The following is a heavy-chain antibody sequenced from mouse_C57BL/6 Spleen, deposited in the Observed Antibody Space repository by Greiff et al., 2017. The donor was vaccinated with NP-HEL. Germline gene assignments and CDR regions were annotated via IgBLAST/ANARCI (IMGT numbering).Heavy chain of an antibody. CDR3: ARGRGYFYFDY. J-gene: IGHJ2*01. Sequence: VQLQQPGTELVKPGASVKLSCKASGYSFTSYWMHWVKQRPGQGLEWIGNINPSNGGTNYNEKFKSKATMTVDKSSSTAYMQLSSLTSEDSAVYYCARGRGYFYFDYWGQGTTLTVSS. CDR1: GYSFTSYW. V-gene: IGHV1-53*01. D-gene: IGHD3-2*02. CDR2: INPSNGGT.